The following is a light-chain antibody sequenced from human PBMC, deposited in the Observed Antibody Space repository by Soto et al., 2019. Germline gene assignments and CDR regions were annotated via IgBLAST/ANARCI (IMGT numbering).Light chain of an antibody. CDR3: QQVKTYPLT. V-gene: IGKV1-9*01. CDR2: AAS. J-gene: IGKJ4*01. CDR1: QDISSH. Sequence: DIQLTQSPSFLSASVGDRVTITCRASQDISSHLAWYRQKPGKAPKLLIYAASTLQSGVPSGFGGSGSGTEFPLTITRLQPEDFANYYCQQVKTYPLTFGGGTKVEIK.